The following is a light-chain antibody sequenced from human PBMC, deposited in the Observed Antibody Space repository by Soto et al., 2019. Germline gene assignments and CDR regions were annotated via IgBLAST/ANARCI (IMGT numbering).Light chain of an antibody. CDR1: QSVSSSY. J-gene: IGKJ1*01. CDR2: GAS. V-gene: IGKV3-20*01. CDR3: QQYGCSRT. Sequence: EIVLTQSPGTLSLSPGERATLSCRASQSVSSSYLAWYQQKPGQAPRLLIYGASSMATGIPDRFSGSGSGTDFTLTISRLEPEELAVYYCQQYGCSRTFGQGTKVEIK.